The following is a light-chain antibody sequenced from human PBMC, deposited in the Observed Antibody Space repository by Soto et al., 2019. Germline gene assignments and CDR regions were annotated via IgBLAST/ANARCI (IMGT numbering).Light chain of an antibody. J-gene: IGLJ1*01. CDR1: FSDIAVFNY. CDR3: NSYSSTNFEV. Sequence: QSVLAQPASVSGSPGQSITISCTGSFSDIAVFNYVSWYQQYPGRAPKLLIYQVTSRASGVSHRFSGSKSGNTASLTISGLQPEDEAEYYCNSYSSTNFEVFGTGTKVTVL. V-gene: IGLV2-14*01. CDR2: QVT.